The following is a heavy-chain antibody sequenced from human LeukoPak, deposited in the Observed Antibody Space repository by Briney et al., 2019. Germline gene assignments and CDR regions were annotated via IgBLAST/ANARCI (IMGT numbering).Heavy chain of an antibody. J-gene: IGHJ5*02. CDR1: GGSFSGYY. D-gene: IGHD3-10*01. CDR2: INHSGST. V-gene: IGHV4-34*01. CDR3: ARTRILYRYGSGSYHLGRPGWFDP. Sequence: TSSETLSLTCAVYGGSFSGYYWSWIRQPPGKGLEWIGEINHSGSTNYNPSLKSRVTISVDTSKNQFSLKLSSVTAADTAVYYCARTRILYRYGSGSYHLGRPGWFDPWGQGTLVTVSS.